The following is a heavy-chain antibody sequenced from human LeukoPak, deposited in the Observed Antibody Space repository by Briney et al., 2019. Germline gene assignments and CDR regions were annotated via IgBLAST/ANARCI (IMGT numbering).Heavy chain of an antibody. J-gene: IGHJ4*02. V-gene: IGHV4-59*01. Sequence: SETPSLTCSVSGVAISSDYWAWIRQPPGKGLEWIAYVHSSGYTSYNPSLKSRVTISIDTSKNQFSLKLNSVTAADTAVYYCAGYGSGSYHKAFDYWGQGTLVTVSS. CDR3: AGYGSGSYHKAFDY. CDR1: GVAISSDY. D-gene: IGHD3-10*01. CDR2: VHSSGYT.